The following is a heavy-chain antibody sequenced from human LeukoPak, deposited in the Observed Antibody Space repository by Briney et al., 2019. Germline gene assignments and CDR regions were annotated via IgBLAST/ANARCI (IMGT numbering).Heavy chain of an antibody. D-gene: IGHD3-22*01. V-gene: IGHV4-59*02. CDR1: GGSVSGWY. CDR2: IYYSGST. CDR3: ARCYDSSGYYLDY. J-gene: IGHJ4*02. Sequence: SETLSLTCTVSGGSVSGWYWSWVRQPPGKGLEWIGYIYYSGSTNYNPSLKSRVTISVDTSKNQFSLKLSSVTAADTAVYYCARCYDSSGYYLDYWGQGTLVTVSS.